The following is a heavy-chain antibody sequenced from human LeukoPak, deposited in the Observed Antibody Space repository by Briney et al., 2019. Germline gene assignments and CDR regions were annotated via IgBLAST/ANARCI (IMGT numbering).Heavy chain of an antibody. CDR1: GGSIRSYY. Sequence: AETLSLTCSVSGGSIRSYYWSWIRQPAGKGLEWIGRIYTSGSANYNPSLKSRVTMSVDTSKTQFSLELSSVTAADTAVYYCARDTWRRDWFDPWGQGTLVTVSS. J-gene: IGHJ5*02. V-gene: IGHV4-4*07. D-gene: IGHD2/OR15-2a*01. CDR3: ARDTWRRDWFDP. CDR2: IYTSGSA.